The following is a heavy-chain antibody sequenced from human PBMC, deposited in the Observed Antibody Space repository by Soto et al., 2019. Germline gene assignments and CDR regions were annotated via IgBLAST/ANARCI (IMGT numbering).Heavy chain of an antibody. CDR2: IYYSGST. J-gene: IGHJ5*01. V-gene: IGHV4-59*12. D-gene: IGHD3-10*01. CDR3: AREVHYGSGSYYSRWFAS. Sequence: SETLSLTCTVSGGSISSYYWSWIRQPPGKGLEWIGYIYYSGSTNYNPSLKSRVTISVDTSKNQFSLKLSSVTAADTAVYYCAREVHYGSGSYYSRWFASRGQGTLVTVSS. CDR1: GGSISSYY.